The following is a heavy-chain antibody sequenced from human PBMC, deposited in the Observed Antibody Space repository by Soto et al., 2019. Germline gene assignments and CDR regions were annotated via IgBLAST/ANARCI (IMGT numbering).Heavy chain of an antibody. D-gene: IGHD1-26*01. CDR3: ARKEVGADWYYFDY. Sequence: QVQLVQSGAEVKKPGASVKVSCKASGYTFTSYAMHWVRQAPGQRLEWMGWINAGNGNTKYSQKFQGRVTITRDTSASTDYMEMSSMRSEDTAVYYCARKEVGADWYYFDYWGQGTLVTVSS. CDR2: INAGNGNT. V-gene: IGHV1-3*01. J-gene: IGHJ4*02. CDR1: GYTFTSYA.